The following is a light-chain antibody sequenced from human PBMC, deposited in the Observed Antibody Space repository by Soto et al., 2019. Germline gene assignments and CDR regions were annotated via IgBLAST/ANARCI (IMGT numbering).Light chain of an antibody. CDR2: DVS. Sequence: QSALTQPASVSGSPGQSITISCTGTSSDVGGYNYVSWYQQYPGKAPKLMIYDVSNRPSGVSNRFSGSKSGSTASLTISGLQAEDEADYYCSSYTSSSTLGVFGGGTKLTVL. CDR3: SSYTSSSTLGV. CDR1: SSDVGGYNY. J-gene: IGLJ3*02. V-gene: IGLV2-14*01.